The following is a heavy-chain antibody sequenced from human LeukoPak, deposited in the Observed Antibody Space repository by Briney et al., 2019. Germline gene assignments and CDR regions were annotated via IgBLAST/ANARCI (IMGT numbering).Heavy chain of an antibody. Sequence: SETLSLTCAVYGGSFSGYYWSWIRQPPGKGLEWIGKINHSGSTNYNPSLKSRVTISVDTSKNQFSLKLSSVTAADTAVYYCARDRGIVATITVFDPWGQGTLVTVSS. CDR1: GGSFSGYY. CDR2: INHSGST. V-gene: IGHV4-34*01. CDR3: ARDRGIVATITVFDP. D-gene: IGHD5-12*01. J-gene: IGHJ5*02.